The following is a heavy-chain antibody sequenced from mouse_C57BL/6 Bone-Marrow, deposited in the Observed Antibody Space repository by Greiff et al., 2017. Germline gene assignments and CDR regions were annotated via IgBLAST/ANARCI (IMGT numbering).Heavy chain of an antibody. CDR1: GYTFTSYG. V-gene: IGHV1-81*01. J-gene: IGHJ4*01. Sequence: QVHVKQSGAELARPGASVKLSCKASGYTFTSYGISWVKQRTGQGLEWIGEIYPRSGNTYYNEKFKGKATLTADNSSSTAYMELRSLTSEVSAVYFGARGGPESMDVWGKGTTVTVSS. CDR2: IYPRSGNT. D-gene: IGHD3-3*01. CDR3: ARGGPESMDV.